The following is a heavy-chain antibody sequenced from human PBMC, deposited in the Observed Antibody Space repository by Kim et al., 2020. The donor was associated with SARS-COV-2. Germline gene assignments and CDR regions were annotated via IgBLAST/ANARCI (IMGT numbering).Heavy chain of an antibody. J-gene: IGHJ4*02. CDR1: GFTFSTYA. CDR2: ISKDGRNE. CDR3: AKGVWTSGPACAYDCYLDY. D-gene: IGHD3-16*01. V-gene: IGHV3-30*18. Sequence: GSLRLSCAASGFTFSTYAMHWVRQLPGKGLEWVAVISKDGRNEYYADSVKGRFTISRDNSKNTLFLQMNSLRPEETAVYYCAKGVWTSGPACAYDCYLDYWGQGTLVTVSS.